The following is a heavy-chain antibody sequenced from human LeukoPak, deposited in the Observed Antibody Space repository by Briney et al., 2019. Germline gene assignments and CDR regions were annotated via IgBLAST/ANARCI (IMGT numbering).Heavy chain of an antibody. D-gene: IGHD3-10*01. V-gene: IGHV4-34*01. CDR2: INHSGST. CDR1: GGSFSGYY. J-gene: IGHJ4*02. CDR3: AREGSGSY. Sequence: SETLSLTCAVYGGSFSGYYCSWIRQPPGKGLEWIGEINHSGSTNNNPSLKSRVTISVDTSKNQSYLKLSSVTAADTAVYYCAREGSGSYWGQGTLVTVSS.